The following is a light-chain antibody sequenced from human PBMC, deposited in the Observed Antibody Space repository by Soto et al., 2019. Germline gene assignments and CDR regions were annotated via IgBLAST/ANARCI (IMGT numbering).Light chain of an antibody. Sequence: EIVLTQSPATLSLSPGERATLSCRASRSFASSYLAWYQQKPGQAPRLLIYGASTRATGIPARFSASGSGTEFTLTISSLQSEDFAVYYCQQYKYWPLTFGGGTKVDIK. CDR3: QQYKYWPLT. V-gene: IGKV3-15*01. CDR1: RSFASSY. J-gene: IGKJ4*01. CDR2: GAS.